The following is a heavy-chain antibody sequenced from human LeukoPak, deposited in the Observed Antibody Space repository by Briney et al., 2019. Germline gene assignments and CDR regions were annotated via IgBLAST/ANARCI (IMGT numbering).Heavy chain of an antibody. CDR1: GRTFTSYA. D-gene: IGHD3-3*01. CDR2: ISAYNGKT. J-gene: IGHJ5*02. CDR3: ARDQCYYDFWSGYSRPVLLDP. Sequence: ASVKVSCTASGRTFTSYATSWVRQAPGQGVEWMGWISAYNGKTNYAQKLQDRVTMTTDTSTSTAYMELRSLRSEDTAVYYCARDQCYYDFWSGYSRPVLLDPWGQGTLVTVSS. V-gene: IGHV1-18*01.